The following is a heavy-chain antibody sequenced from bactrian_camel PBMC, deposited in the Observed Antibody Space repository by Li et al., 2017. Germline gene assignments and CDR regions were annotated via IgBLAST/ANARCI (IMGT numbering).Heavy chain of an antibody. Sequence: VQLVESGGGSVQAGGSLRLSCAASGDTYTTCNMGRYRQAHGKARELVSKIGSDDATYYMDAVKGRFPISQDKEKKTVTLQMNSLKPEDTAMYYCAAGPWYTDEYRYWGQGT. J-gene: IGHJ4*01. CDR3: AAGPWYTDEYRY. V-gene: IGHV3S55*01. CDR2: IGSDDAT. D-gene: IGHD6*01. CDR1: GDTYTTCN.